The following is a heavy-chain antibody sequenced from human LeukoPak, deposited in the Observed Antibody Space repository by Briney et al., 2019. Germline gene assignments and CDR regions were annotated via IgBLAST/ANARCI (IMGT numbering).Heavy chain of an antibody. D-gene: IGHD2-15*01. J-gene: IGHJ4*02. Sequence: ASVKVSCKASGGTFSSYAISWVRQAPGQGLEWMGGIIPIFGTANYAQKFQGRVTITADRSTSTAYMELSSLRSEDTAVYYCAKDPTRRGRTWLYFDYWGQGTLVTVSS. V-gene: IGHV1-69*06. CDR3: AKDPTRRGRTWLYFDY. CDR2: IIPIFGTA. CDR1: GGTFSSYA.